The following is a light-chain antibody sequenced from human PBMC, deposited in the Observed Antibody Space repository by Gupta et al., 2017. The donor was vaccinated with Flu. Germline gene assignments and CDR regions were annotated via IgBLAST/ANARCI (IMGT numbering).Light chain of an antibody. V-gene: IGLV1-40*01. Sequence: QSVLTQPPSVSGAPGQRVAISCIGSSSNIGAGYDVHWYQQVPGAAPKLLIYDNRKRPSGVPDRFSGSKSATAASLAITGLQAVEEGDYYCQSYDNSLSGSWVFGGGTKVTVL. CDR3: QSYDNSLSGSWV. J-gene: IGLJ3*02. CDR1: SSNIGAGYD. CDR2: DNR.